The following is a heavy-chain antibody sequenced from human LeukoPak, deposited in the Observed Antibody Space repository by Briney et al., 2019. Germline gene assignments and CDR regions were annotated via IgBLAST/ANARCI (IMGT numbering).Heavy chain of an antibody. D-gene: IGHD3-3*01. CDR2: INPNSGGT. CDR1: GYTFTGYY. V-gene: IGHV1-2*02. CDR3: ARGEKTYYDFWSGYWYFDY. Sequence: ASVKVSCKASGYTFTGYYMHWVRQAPGQGLEWMGWINPNSGGTNYAQKLQGRVTMTTDTSTSTAYMELRSLRSDDTAVYYCARGEKTYYDFWSGYWYFDYWGQGTLVTVSS. J-gene: IGHJ4*02.